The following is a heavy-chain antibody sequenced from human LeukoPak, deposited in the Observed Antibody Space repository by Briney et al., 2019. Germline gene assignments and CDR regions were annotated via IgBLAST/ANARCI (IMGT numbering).Heavy chain of an antibody. Sequence: GGSLRLTCAASGFTFSDHIMNWVRQLPGKRLEWVAYVSGSGSTVYYADSVKGRFTISRDNGKSSLYLQMNSLRVEDTALYYCVRQFASWGQGTLVTASS. J-gene: IGHJ4*02. CDR2: VSGSGSTV. V-gene: IGHV3-48*01. CDR3: VRQFAS. CDR1: GFTFSDHI.